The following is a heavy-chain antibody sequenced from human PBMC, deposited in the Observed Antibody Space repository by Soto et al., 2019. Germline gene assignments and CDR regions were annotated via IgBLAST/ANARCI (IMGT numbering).Heavy chain of an antibody. CDR2: IYTSGST. CDR1: GGSISSYY. CDR3: ARDDYGGNYDAFDI. Sequence: QVQLQESGPGLVKPSETLSLTCTVSGGSISSYYWSWIRQPAGKGLEWIGRIYTSGSTNYNPSLTSRVTMSVDTSKNQFSLKLSSVTAADTAVYYCARDDYGGNYDAFDIWGQGTMVTVSS. D-gene: IGHD4-17*01. J-gene: IGHJ3*02. V-gene: IGHV4-4*07.